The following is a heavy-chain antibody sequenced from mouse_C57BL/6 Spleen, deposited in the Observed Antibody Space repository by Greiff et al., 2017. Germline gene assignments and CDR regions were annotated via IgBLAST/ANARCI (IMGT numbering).Heavy chain of an antibody. J-gene: IGHJ3*01. V-gene: IGHV1-69*01. CDR1: GYTFTSYW. CDR3: ARGFAY. CDR2: IDPSDSYT. Sequence: QVQLQQPGAELVMPGASVKLSCKASGYTFTSYWMHWAKQRPGQGLEWIGEIDPSDSYTNYNQKFKGKSTLTVDKSSSTAYMQLSSLTSEGSAVYYCARGFAYWGQGTLVTVSA.